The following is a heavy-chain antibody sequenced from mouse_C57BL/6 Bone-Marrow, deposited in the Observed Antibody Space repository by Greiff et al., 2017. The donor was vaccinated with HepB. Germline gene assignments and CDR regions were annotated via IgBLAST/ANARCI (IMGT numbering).Heavy chain of an antibody. CDR2: IYPRSGNT. V-gene: IGHV1-81*01. CDR1: SYTFTSYG. J-gene: IGHJ1*03. Sequence: VQLQQSGAELARPGASVKLSCKASSYTFTSYGISWVKQRTGQGLEWIGEIYPRSGNTYYNEKFKGKATLTADKSSSTAYMELRSLTSEDSAVYVCARSPSYYYGSSYSYWYFDVWGTGTTVTVSS. CDR3: ARSPSYYYGSSYSYWYFDV. D-gene: IGHD1-1*01.